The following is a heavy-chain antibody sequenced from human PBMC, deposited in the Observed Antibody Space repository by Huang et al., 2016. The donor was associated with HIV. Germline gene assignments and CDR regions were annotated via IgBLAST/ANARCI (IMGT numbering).Heavy chain of an antibody. Sequence: QVQLVQSGGEVKKPGASVKVSCKASGYRFISYVINWVRQAPGQGREWRGRISVYNGDTNFAQKFQGRLTMTSDTSTSTVYMELRSLRSDDTAVYYCARRSMRWLQWDYFDYWGQGTLVTVSS. V-gene: IGHV1-18*04. CDR3: ARRSMRWLQWDYFDY. CDR1: GYRFISYV. CDR2: ISVYNGDT. J-gene: IGHJ4*02. D-gene: IGHD5-12*01.